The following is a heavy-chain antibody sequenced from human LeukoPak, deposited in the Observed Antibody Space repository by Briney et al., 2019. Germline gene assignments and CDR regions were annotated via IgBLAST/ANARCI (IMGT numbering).Heavy chain of an antibody. CDR1: GGSISSYY. CDR3: ARNMYSSSWFDYYYFDY. CDR2: IYYSGST. V-gene: IGHV4-59*08. Sequence: SETLSLTCTVSGGSISSYYWSWIRQPPGKGLEWIGYIYYSGSTNYNPSLKSRVTISVDTSKNQFSLKLSSVTAADTAVYYCARNMYSSSWFDYYYFDYWGQGTLVTVSS. D-gene: IGHD6-13*01. J-gene: IGHJ4*02.